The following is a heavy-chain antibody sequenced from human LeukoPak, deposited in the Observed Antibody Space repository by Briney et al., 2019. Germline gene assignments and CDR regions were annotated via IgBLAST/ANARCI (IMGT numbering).Heavy chain of an antibody. V-gene: IGHV1-8*02. J-gene: IGHJ3*02. Sequence: GASVKVSCKASGYTFTTYDINWVRQATGQGLEWMGWMNPNSGNTGYAQKFQGRVTMTRNTSISTAYMELSSLRSEDTAVYYCARARLYYGDYGGPEPGAFDIWGQGTMVTVSS. CDR3: ARARLYYGDYGGPEPGAFDI. D-gene: IGHD4-17*01. CDR2: MNPNSGNT. CDR1: GYTFTTYD.